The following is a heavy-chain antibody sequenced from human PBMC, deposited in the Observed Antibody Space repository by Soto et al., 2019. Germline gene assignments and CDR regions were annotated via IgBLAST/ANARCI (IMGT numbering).Heavy chain of an antibody. J-gene: IGHJ4*02. V-gene: IGHV1-3*01. D-gene: IGHD6-19*01. CDR3: ARAVAVPADFDY. CDR1: GYTFTGYA. Sequence: GASVKVSCKASGYTFTGYAMHWVRQAPGQRLEWMGWINAGNGNTKYSRKFQGRVTITRDTSASAAYMELSSLSSEDTAVYYCARAVAVPADFDYWGQGTLVTVSS. CDR2: INAGNGNT.